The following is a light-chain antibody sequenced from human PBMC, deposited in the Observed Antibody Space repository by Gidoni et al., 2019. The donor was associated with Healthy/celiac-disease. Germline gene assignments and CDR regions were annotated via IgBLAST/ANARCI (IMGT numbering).Light chain of an antibody. Sequence: EIVLTQSPATLSLSPGERATLSCRASQSVSSYLAWYQLKPGQAPRLLIYDASNRATGIPARFSGSGSGTDFTLTISSLEPEDFAVYYCQQRSNWPPGTFXQXTRLEIK. CDR2: DAS. CDR1: QSVSSY. V-gene: IGKV3-11*01. CDR3: QQRSNWPPGT. J-gene: IGKJ5*01.